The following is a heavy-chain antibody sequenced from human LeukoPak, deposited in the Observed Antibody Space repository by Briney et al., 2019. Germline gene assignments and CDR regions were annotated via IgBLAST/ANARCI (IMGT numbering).Heavy chain of an antibody. Sequence: GASVKVSCKASGYTFPSYFMHWVRQAPGQGLEWMGRINPNNGGTNYAQKFQGRVTMTRDMSMSTAYMELSRLRSVDTAVYYCAGEDNSSGYRPFDIWGQGTMVTVPS. CDR2: INPNNGGT. CDR3: AGEDNSSGYRPFDI. V-gene: IGHV1-2*06. D-gene: IGHD3-22*01. CDR1: GYTFPSYF. J-gene: IGHJ3*02.